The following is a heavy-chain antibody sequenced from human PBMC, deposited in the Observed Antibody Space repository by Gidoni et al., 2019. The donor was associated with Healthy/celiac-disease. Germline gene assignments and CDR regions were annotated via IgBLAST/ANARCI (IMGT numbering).Heavy chain of an antibody. V-gene: IGHV1-2*02. D-gene: IGHD1-26*01. CDR3: ASPAGPDSGSFNYYYYGMDV. Sequence: QVQLVQSGAEVKKPGASVKVSCKASGYTFTGYYMHWVRQAPGQGLEWMGWINPNSGGTNYAQKFQGRVTMTRDTSISTGYMELSRLRSDDTAVYYCASPAGPDSGSFNYYYYGMDVWGQGTTVTVSS. CDR2: INPNSGGT. J-gene: IGHJ6*02. CDR1: GYTFTGYY.